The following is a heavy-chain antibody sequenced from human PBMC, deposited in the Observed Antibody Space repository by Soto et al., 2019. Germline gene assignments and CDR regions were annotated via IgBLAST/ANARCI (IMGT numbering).Heavy chain of an antibody. V-gene: IGHV1-18*01. D-gene: IGHD2-15*01. CDR3: ARVPLNTASQYSYYMDV. Sequence: QVQLVQSGAEVKKPGASVKVSCKASGYTFTSYGISWVRQAPVQGLEWMGWISAYNGNTNYAQKLQGRVTMTTDTSTSTAYMELRSLRSDDTAVYYCARVPLNTASQYSYYMDVWGKGTTVTVSS. CDR1: GYTFTSYG. J-gene: IGHJ6*03. CDR2: ISAYNGNT.